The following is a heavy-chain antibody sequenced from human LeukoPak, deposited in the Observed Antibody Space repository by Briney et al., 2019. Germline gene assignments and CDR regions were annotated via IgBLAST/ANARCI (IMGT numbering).Heavy chain of an antibody. CDR3: ARGPVLRYFDWLPITSYYYYDMDV. Sequence: ASVKVSCKASGYTFTSYDINWVRQATGQGLEWMGWMNPNSGNTGYAQKFQGRVTMTRNTSISTAYTELSSLRSEDTAVYYCARGPVLRYFDWLPITSYYYYDMDVWGQGTTVTVSS. CDR1: GYTFTSYD. D-gene: IGHD3-9*01. CDR2: MNPNSGNT. V-gene: IGHV1-8*01. J-gene: IGHJ6*02.